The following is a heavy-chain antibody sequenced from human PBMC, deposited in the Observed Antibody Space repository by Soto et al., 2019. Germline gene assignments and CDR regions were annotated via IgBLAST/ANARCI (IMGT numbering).Heavy chain of an antibody. J-gene: IGHJ4*02. CDR3: ARAAYYYESSGYYPGDY. Sequence: ASVKVSCKASGYSFTSYAMHWVRQAPGQGLEWMGWINAGNGNTKYSQKFQGRVTITRDTSASTAYMELSSLRSEDTAVYYCARAAYYYESSGYYPGDYWGQGTLVTVSS. D-gene: IGHD3-22*01. CDR2: INAGNGNT. CDR1: GYSFTSYA. V-gene: IGHV1-3*01.